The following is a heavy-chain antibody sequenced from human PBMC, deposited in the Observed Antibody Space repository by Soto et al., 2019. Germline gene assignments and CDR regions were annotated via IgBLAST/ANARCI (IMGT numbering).Heavy chain of an antibody. CDR1: GFIFRNFY. J-gene: IGHJ5*02. Sequence: PGGSLRLSCSASGFIFRNFYMSLLRQAPGKGLEWISYISNSGTYKNYADSVKGRFNISRDNSRNSVYLHMNSLTSEDTGIYYCARRQLEAGVWFEPWGGGTLVTVS. CDR3: ARRQLEAGVWFEP. V-gene: IGHV3-11*06. D-gene: IGHD1-1*01. CDR2: ISNSGTYK.